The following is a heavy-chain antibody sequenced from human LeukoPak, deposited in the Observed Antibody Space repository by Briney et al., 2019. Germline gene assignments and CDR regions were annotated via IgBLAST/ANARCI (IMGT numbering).Heavy chain of an antibody. Sequence: SETLSLTCTVSGGSISSYYWSWIRQPPGKGLEWFGYIFYSGSTNYNPSLKSRVPISVDTSKNQFSLKLTSLTAADTAVYYCARVYYSSSYDYWYFDLWGRGTLVTVSS. D-gene: IGHD6-13*01. V-gene: IGHV4-59*01. CDR1: GGSISSYY. J-gene: IGHJ2*01. CDR2: IFYSGST. CDR3: ARVYYSSSYDYWYFDL.